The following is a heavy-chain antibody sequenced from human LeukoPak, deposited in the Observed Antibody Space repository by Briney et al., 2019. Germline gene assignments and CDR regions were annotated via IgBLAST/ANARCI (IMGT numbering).Heavy chain of an antibody. J-gene: IGHJ3*02. CDR1: GYTFTGYY. CDR3: ARESQDAFDI. CDR2: INPNSGGT. Sequence: GASVKVSCKASGYTFTGYYMHWVRQAPGQGLEWMGWINPNSGGTTYAQKFQGRVTMTRDTSISTAYMELSSLRSEHTAVYYCARESQDAFDIWGQGTMVTVSS. V-gene: IGHV1-2*02.